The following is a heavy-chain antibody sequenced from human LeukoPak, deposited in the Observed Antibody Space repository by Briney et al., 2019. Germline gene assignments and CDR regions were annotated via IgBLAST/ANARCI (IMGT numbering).Heavy chain of an antibody. D-gene: IGHD6-19*01. CDR2: ISYDGSNK. V-gene: IGHV3-30-3*01. Sequence: GGSLRLSCAASGFTFSSYAMHWVRQAPGKGLEWVAVISYDGSNKYYADSVKGRFTISRDNSKNTLYLQMNSLRAEDTAVYYCARTIAVAGYYYGMDVWGXXTTVTVSS. CDR1: GFTFSSYA. CDR3: ARTIAVAGYYYGMDV. J-gene: IGHJ6*02.